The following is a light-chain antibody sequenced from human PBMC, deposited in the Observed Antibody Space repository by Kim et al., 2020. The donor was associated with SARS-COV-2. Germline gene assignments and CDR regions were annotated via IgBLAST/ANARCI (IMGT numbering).Light chain of an antibody. CDR1: SLRSYY. CDR2: GKN. Sequence: ALRQTVSITCQGDSLRSYYASWYQKKPGQAPVLVIYGKNNRPSGIADRFSGSSSGNTASLTITGAQAEDEADHYCNSRDSSGNHYVFGTGTKVTVL. V-gene: IGLV3-19*01. CDR3: NSRDSSGNHYV. J-gene: IGLJ1*01.